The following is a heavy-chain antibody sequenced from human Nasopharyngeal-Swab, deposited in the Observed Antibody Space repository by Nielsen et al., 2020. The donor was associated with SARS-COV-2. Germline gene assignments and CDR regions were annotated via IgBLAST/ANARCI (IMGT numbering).Heavy chain of an antibody. Sequence: ASVKVSCKVSGYTLTELSMHWVRQAPGKGLEWMGGFDPEDGETIYAQKFQGRVTMTGDTSTDTAYMELSSLRSEDTAVYYCATFLIAARLYYYYGMDVWGQGTTVTVSS. D-gene: IGHD6-6*01. CDR2: FDPEDGET. V-gene: IGHV1-24*01. J-gene: IGHJ6*02. CDR1: GYTLTELS. CDR3: ATFLIAARLYYYYGMDV.